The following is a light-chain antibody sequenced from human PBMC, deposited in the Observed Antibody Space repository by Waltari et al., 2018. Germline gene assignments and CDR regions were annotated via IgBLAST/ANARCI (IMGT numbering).Light chain of an antibody. V-gene: IGKV4-1*01. CDR1: QSFLYSSNNKND. CDR3: QQYYSTPLT. CDR2: WAS. J-gene: IGKJ4*01. Sequence: DIVMTQSPDSLAVSLGERATINCKSSQSFLYSSNNKNDLAWYQQKPGQPPTLLIYWASTPESGVPDRFSGSGSGTDFTLTISSLQAEDVAVYYCQQYYSTPLTFGGGTKVEIK.